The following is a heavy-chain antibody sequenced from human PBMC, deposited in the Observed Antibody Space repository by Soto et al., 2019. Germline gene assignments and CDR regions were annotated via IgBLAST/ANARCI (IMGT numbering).Heavy chain of an antibody. CDR3: VRGKFSAFDI. CDR1: GDSVSSNSAA. V-gene: IGHV6-1*01. Sequence: KQSQTLSLTCAISGDSVSSNSAAWNWIRQSPSRGLEWLGRTYYRSKWNNDYAPSLKSRISIHPDTSKNQFSLQLNSVTPEDTAVYYCVRGKFSAFDIWGQGTMVTVSS. J-gene: IGHJ3*02. CDR2: TYYRSKWNN.